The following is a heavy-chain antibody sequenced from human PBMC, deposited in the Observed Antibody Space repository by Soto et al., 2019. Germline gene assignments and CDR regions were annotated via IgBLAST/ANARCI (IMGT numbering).Heavy chain of an antibody. Sequence: EVQVVESGGGLVKPGGSLRLSCAASGFTFTYAWMSWVRQAPGKGLEWIGRIKSKTDGGTTDYAAPVKGRFTISRDDSKNTLYLRMNSLKTEDTAVYYCTTVWFGESYTSGYWGQGTLVTVSS. CDR2: IKSKTDGGTT. CDR1: GFTFTYAW. V-gene: IGHV3-15*01. J-gene: IGHJ4*02. CDR3: TTVWFGESYTSGY. D-gene: IGHD3-10*01.